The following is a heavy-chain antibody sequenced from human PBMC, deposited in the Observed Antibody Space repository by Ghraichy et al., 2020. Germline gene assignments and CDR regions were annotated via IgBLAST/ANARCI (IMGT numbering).Heavy chain of an antibody. J-gene: IGHJ6*03. V-gene: IGHV4-30-2*01. CDR2: IYHSGST. Sequence: SETLSLTCAVSGGSISSGGYSWSWIRQPPGKGLEWIGYIYHSGSTYYNPSLKSRVTISVDRSKNQFSLKLSSVTAADTAVYYCARDRGTPGYYYYYMDVWGKGTTVTVSS. CDR1: GGSISSGGYS. D-gene: IGHD3-16*01. CDR3: ARDRGTPGYYYYYMDV.